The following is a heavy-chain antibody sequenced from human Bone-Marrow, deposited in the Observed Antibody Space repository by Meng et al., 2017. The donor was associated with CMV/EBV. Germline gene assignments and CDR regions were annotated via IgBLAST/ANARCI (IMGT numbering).Heavy chain of an antibody. D-gene: IGHD1-26*01. Sequence: AASRFTLSNYDMNWVRQAPGRGLEWVSSISGSGGITYYADSVKGRFTISRDNSKNTLYLQVNSLRAEDTAVYYCAKGRIVGATPPDYWGQGTLVTVSS. CDR3: AKGRIVGATPPDY. J-gene: IGHJ4*02. V-gene: IGHV3-23*01. CDR2: ISGSGGIT. CDR1: RFTLSNYD.